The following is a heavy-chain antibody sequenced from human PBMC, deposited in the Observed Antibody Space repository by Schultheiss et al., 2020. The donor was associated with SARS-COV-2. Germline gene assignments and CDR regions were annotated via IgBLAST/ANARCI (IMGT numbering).Heavy chain of an antibody. D-gene: IGHD3-16*01. CDR1: GFSLSTSGVG. J-gene: IGHJ6*02. V-gene: IGHV2-70*01. CDR2: IDWDDDK. CDR3: ARMAEGLGYYYYYGMDV. Sequence: SGPTLVKPTQTLTLTCTFSGFSLSTSGVGVGWIRQPPGKALEWLALIDWDDDKYYSTSLKTRLTISKDTSKNQVVLTMTNMDPVDTATYYCARMAEGLGYYYYYGMDVWGQGTTVTVSS.